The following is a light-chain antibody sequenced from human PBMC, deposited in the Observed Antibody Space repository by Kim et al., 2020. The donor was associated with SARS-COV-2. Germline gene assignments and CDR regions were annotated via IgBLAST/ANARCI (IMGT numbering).Light chain of an antibody. J-gene: IGLJ3*02. CDR2: GDT. CDR1: SSNIGAGYD. Sequence: GTIPGPGSSSNIGAGYDVHWYQHLSGTAPKLLIYGDTNRPSGVPDRFSGSKSGTSASLAITGLQAEDEGDYYCQSYDNSLSGAVFGGGTQLTVL. V-gene: IGLV1-40*01. CDR3: QSYDNSLSGAV.